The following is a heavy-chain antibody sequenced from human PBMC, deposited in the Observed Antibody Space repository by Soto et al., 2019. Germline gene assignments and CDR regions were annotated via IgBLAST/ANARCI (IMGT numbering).Heavy chain of an antibody. CDR2: IYYSGST. Sequence: PSETLSLTCTVSGDSISSSYWSWIRQSPGKGLEWIGYIYYSGSTNYNPSLKSRVTISVDTSKNQFSLKLSSVTAADTAVYYCARHLTYCSAGSCYSDFPYYGMDVWGQGTTVTVSS. CDR1: GDSISSSY. J-gene: IGHJ6*02. CDR3: ARHLTYCSAGSCYSDFPYYGMDV. V-gene: IGHV4-59*08. D-gene: IGHD2-15*01.